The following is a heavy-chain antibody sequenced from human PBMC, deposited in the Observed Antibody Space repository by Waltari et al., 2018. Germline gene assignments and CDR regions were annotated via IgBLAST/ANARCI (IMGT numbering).Heavy chain of an antibody. Sequence: EVQLVESGGGLVQPGGSLRLSCSASGFTFISYWMSWFRQAPGKGLEWVANIKQDGSEKYYVDSVKGRFTISRDNAKNSLYLQMNSLRAEDTAVYYSARDPGPIGAFDIWGQGTMVTVSS. CDR2: IKQDGSEK. CDR1: GFTFISYW. V-gene: IGHV3-7*01. J-gene: IGHJ3*02. CDR3: ARDPGPIGAFDI.